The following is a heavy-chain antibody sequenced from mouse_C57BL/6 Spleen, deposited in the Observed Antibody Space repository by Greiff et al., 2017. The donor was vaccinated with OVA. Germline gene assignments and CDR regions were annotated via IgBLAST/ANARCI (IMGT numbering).Heavy chain of an antibody. Sequence: EVNVVESGGGLVQPGASLRLSCAASGFTFTDYYMRWVRQPPGKAPEWLALIRNKANGYTTEYTASVKGRFTISRDNSQNILYLQMNTLRAEDSATYYCGKAVTGIYYAMDYWGQGTSVTVSS. CDR2: IRNKANGYTT. J-gene: IGHJ4*01. D-gene: IGHD4-1*01. CDR1: GFTFTDYY. V-gene: IGHV7-4*01. CDR3: GKAVTGIYYAMDY.